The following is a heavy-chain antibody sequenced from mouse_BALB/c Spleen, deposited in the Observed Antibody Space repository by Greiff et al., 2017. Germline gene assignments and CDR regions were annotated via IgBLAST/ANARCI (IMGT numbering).Heavy chain of an antibody. CDR2: ISSGGSYT. CDR3: ARGARTAYAMDY. D-gene: IGHD1-2*01. J-gene: IGHJ4*01. CDR1: GFTFSSYA. Sequence: EVKVVESGGGLVKPGGSLKLSCAASGFTFSSYAMSWVRQSPEKRLEWVAEISSGGSYTYYPDTVTGRFTISRDNAKNTLYLEMSSLRSEDTAMYYCARGARTAYAMDYWGQGTSVTVSS. V-gene: IGHV5-9-4*01.